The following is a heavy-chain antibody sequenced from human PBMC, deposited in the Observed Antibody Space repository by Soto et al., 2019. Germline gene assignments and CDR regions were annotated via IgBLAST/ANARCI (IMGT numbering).Heavy chain of an antibody. CDR3: ARTSKFDC. J-gene: IGHJ4*02. CDR2: INHSGST. D-gene: IGHD6-6*01. V-gene: IGHV4-34*01. Sequence: SETLSLTCXVYCGSFRGYYWSWIRQPPGKGLEWIGEINHSGSTNYNPSLKSRVTMSVDTSKNQFSLKLSSVTAADTAVYYCARTSKFDCWGRGTLVTVSS. CDR1: CGSFRGYY.